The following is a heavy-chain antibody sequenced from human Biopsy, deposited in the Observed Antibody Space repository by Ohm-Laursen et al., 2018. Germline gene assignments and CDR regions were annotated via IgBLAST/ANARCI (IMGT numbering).Heavy chain of an antibody. CDR1: GFTFTSYG. CDR3: ARGLSSGWYGYFDV. J-gene: IGHJ2*01. V-gene: IGHV3-30*03. CDR2: ISYDGSGE. D-gene: IGHD6-19*01. Sequence: SLRLSCAASGFTFTSYGMHWVRQAPGKGLEWVAVISYDGSGEYYADSLQGRFTISRDNSKNTLYLQINTLTLEDTAFYYCARGLSSGWYGYFDVWGRGTLVTVSS.